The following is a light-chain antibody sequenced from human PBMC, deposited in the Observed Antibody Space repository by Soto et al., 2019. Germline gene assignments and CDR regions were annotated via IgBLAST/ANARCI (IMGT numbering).Light chain of an antibody. CDR1: QSVSSSY. CDR3: QQYGNSPFT. V-gene: IGKV3-20*01. J-gene: IGKJ4*01. Sequence: EIVLTQSPGTLSLSPGERATLSCSASQSVSSSYLAWFQQKPGQAPRLLIYGASSRATGIPDRFSGSGSGTDFTLTISRLEPEDFAVYYCQQYGNSPFTFGGGTKLEIK. CDR2: GAS.